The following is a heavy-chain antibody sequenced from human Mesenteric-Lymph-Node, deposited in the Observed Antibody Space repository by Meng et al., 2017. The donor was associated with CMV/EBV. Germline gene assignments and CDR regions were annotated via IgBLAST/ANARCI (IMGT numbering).Heavy chain of an antibody. Sequence: GGSLRLSCAASGFTFDDYGMSWVRQAPGKGLEWVTFIRYDGNNKYYADSVKGRFTVSRDNSQNTLFLQMNSLRGEDTAVYYCAKEARIAVAGTDAFDIWGQGTMVTVSS. CDR2: IRYDGNNK. CDR3: AKEARIAVAGTDAFDI. CDR1: GFTFDDYG. V-gene: IGHV3-30*02. J-gene: IGHJ3*02. D-gene: IGHD6-19*01.